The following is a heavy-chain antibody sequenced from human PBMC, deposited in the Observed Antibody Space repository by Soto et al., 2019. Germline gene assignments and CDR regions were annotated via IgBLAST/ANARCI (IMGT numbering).Heavy chain of an antibody. CDR2: IIPIFGTA. CDR1: GGTFSSYA. D-gene: IGHD2-2*01. CDR3: ARVAGDIVVGTWGYYYYYGMDV. J-gene: IGHJ6*02. Sequence: ASVKVSCKASGGTFSSYAISWVRQAPGQGLEWMGGIIPIFGTANYAQKFQGRVTITADESTSTAYMELSSLRSEDTAVYYCARVAGDIVVGTWGYYYYYGMDVWGQGTTVTVSS. V-gene: IGHV1-69*13.